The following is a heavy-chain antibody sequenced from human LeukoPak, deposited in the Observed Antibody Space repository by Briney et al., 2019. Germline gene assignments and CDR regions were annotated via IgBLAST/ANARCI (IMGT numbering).Heavy chain of an antibody. D-gene: IGHD3-10*01. V-gene: IGHV4-39*01. CDR3: ARHGSYGSGSYLYYFDY. CDR2: IYYSGST. CDR1: GGSISSSSYY. Sequence: PSETLSLTCTVSGGSISSSSYYWGWIRQPPGKGLEWIGSIYYSGSTYYNPSLKSRVTISVDTSKNQFSLKLSSVTAADTAVYYCARHGSYGSGSYLYYFDYWGQGTLVTVSS. J-gene: IGHJ4*02.